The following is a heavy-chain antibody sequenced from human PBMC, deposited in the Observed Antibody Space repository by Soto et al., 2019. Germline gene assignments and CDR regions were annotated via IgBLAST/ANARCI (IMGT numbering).Heavy chain of an antibody. CDR2: IKSKAAGGAT. CDR1: GFTFTDAW. CDR3: TTDSFSYTTVVRFDY. V-gene: IGHV3-15*07. D-gene: IGHD2-2*01. J-gene: IGHJ4*01. Sequence: EVQLVESGGGLVKPGGSLRLSCAASGFTFTDAWINWVRQAPGKGLEWVGRIKSKAAGGATDFAEPVKGRFAISRDDSYSMVYLQKNSVKTEDTAFYYCTTDSFSYTTVVRFDYWGHGTLVIVSS.